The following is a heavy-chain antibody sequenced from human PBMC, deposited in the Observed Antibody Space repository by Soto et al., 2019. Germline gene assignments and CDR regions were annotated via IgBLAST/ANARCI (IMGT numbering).Heavy chain of an antibody. V-gene: IGHV4-4*02. Sequence: SETLSLTCAVSGGSISSSNWWSWVRQPPGKGLEWIGEIYHSGSTNYNPSLKSRVTISVDKSKNQFSLKLSSVTAADTAVYYCARFSSSSLYYYYGMAVWGQGTTVTVSS. CDR3: ARFSSSSLYYYYGMAV. J-gene: IGHJ6*02. CDR1: GGSISSSNW. D-gene: IGHD6-13*01. CDR2: IYHSGST.